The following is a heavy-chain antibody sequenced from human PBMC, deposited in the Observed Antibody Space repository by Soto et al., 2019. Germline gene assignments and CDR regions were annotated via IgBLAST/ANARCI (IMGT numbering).Heavy chain of an antibody. CDR2: ISSSSSYT. CDR3: ARDHYGPGWFDP. CDR1: GFTFSDYY. D-gene: IGHD3-10*01. Sequence: GGSMRLSCAASGFTFSDYYMNWIRQAPGKGLEWVSYISSSSSYTNYADSVKGRFTISRDNAKNSLYLQMNSLRAEDTAVYYCARDHYGPGWFDPWGQGTLVTVSS. V-gene: IGHV3-11*05. J-gene: IGHJ5*02.